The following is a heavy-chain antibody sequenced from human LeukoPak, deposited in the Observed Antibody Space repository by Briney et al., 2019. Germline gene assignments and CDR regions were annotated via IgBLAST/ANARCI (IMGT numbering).Heavy chain of an antibody. D-gene: IGHD1-26*01. CDR2: IYPGDSDT. CDR3: AKLSSSVGATYYYYYYMDV. V-gene: IGHV5-51*01. J-gene: IGHJ6*03. CDR1: GYTFTSYW. Sequence: GESLKISCKGSGYTFTSYWIGWVRQMPGKGLEWMGIIYPGDSDTRYSPSFQGQVTISADKSISTAYLQWSSLKASDTAMYYCAKLSSSVGATYYYYYYMDVWGKGTTVTVSS.